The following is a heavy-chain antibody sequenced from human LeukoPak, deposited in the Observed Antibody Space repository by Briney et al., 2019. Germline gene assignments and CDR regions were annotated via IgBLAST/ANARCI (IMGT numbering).Heavy chain of an antibody. CDR1: GFTFSSYA. J-gene: IGHJ4*02. CDR2: ISGSGGST. CDR3: AKDMERTLLSSGWQPQPFDY. D-gene: IGHD6-19*01. Sequence: GGSLRLSCAASGFTFSSYAMSWVRQAPGKGLEWVSAISGSGGSTYYADSVKGRFTISRDNSKNTLYLQMNSLRAEDTAVYYCAKDMERTLLSSGWQPQPFDYWGQGTLVTVSS. V-gene: IGHV3-23*01.